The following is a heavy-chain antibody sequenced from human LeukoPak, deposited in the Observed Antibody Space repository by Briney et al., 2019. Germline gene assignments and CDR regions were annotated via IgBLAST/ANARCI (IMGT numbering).Heavy chain of an antibody. CDR3: ARGGLVRGYLNSLIGFDV. CDR1: GGSISSSSYY. CDR2: IYYSGST. J-gene: IGHJ3*01. Sequence: PSETLSLTCTVSGGSISSSSYYWGWIRQPPGKGLEWIGSIYYSGSTYYNPSLKSRVTISVDTSKNQFSLQLTSVTPEDTAVYYCARGGLVRGYLNSLIGFDVWGQGIMVTVSS. D-gene: IGHD3-10*02. V-gene: IGHV4-39*01.